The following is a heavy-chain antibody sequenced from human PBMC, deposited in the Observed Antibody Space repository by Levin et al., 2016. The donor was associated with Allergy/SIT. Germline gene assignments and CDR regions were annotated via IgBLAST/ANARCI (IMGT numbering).Heavy chain of an antibody. CDR2: IFSNDEK. J-gene: IGHJ6*03. CDR3: ARIAVWYYYYMDV. V-gene: IGHV2-26*01. Sequence: WIRQPPGKALEWLAHIFSNDEKSYSTSLKSRLTISKDTSKSQVVLTMTNMDPVDTATYYCARIAVWYYYYMDVWGKGTTVTVSS. D-gene: IGHD1-14*01.